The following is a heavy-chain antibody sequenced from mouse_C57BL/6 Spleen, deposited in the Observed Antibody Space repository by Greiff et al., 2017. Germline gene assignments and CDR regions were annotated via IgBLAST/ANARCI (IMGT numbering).Heavy chain of an antibody. CDR2: IRNKDNNHAT. CDR1: GFTFSDAW. V-gene: IGHV6-6*01. J-gene: IGHJ2*01. Sequence: EVKLMESGGGLVQPGGSMKLSCAASGFTFSDAWMDWVRQSPEKGLEWVAEIRNKDNNHATYYAESVKGRFTISRDESKSSVYLQMNSLRAEDTGIYYCTRWDYWGQGTTLTVSS. CDR3: TRWDY.